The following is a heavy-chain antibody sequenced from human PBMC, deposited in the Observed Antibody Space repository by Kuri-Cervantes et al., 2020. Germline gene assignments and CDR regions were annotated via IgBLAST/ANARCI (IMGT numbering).Heavy chain of an antibody. CDR3: ATEGYGSGSYPTDY. D-gene: IGHD3-10*01. CDR2: ITSTSSKI. CDR1: GFTFSRYH. Sequence: LSLTCVASGFTFSRYHMYWVRQAPGKGLEWVSSITSTSSKIDYADSVKGRFTISRDNAKNSLYLQMNSLRAEDTAVYYCATEGYGSGSYPTDYWGQGTLVTVSS. J-gene: IGHJ4*02. V-gene: IGHV3-21*01.